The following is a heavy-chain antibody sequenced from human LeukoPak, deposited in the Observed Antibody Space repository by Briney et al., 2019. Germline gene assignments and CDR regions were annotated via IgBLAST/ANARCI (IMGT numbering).Heavy chain of an antibody. J-gene: IGHJ4*02. CDR3: ARRDTMIVAHDY. D-gene: IGHD3-22*01. V-gene: IGHV4-59*08. Sequence: PSETLSLTCTVSGGSISSYYWSWIRQPPGKGLEWIGYINYSGSTKYNSSLKSRVTIPVDTSKNQFSLKLSSVTAADTAVYYCARRDTMIVAHDYWGQGTLVTVSS. CDR2: INYSGST. CDR1: GGSISSYY.